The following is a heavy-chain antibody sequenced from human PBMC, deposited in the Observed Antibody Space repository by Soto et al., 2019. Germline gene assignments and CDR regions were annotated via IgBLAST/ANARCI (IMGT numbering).Heavy chain of an antibody. D-gene: IGHD5-12*01. CDR1: GYTFTIYG. CDR2: ISPDNGNT. V-gene: IGHV1-18*01. Sequence: QVQLVQSGGEVKKPGASVKVSCKASGYTFTIYGINWVRQAPGQGLEWMGWISPDNGNTNYAQKLQGRVTMTTDTSTSTADMVLRSLRSDDTAVYYCARALGYSGYAGMDVWGQGTTVTVSS. CDR3: ARALGYSGYAGMDV. J-gene: IGHJ6*02.